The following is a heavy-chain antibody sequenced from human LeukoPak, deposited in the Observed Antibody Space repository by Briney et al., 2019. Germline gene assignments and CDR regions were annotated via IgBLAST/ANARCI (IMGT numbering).Heavy chain of an antibody. D-gene: IGHD6-13*01. V-gene: IGHV3-23*01. J-gene: IGHJ4*02. CDR3: AKDRKPIAAAGLFDY. CDR2: FTESIGRS. CDR1: GFTFGSYA. Sequence: GGSLRLSCAASGFTFGSYAMSWVRQAPGKGLEWVSGFTESIGRSYYADSVKGRFTISRDNSKNTLYLQMNSLRAEDTAVYYCAKDRKPIAAAGLFDYWGQGTLVTVSS.